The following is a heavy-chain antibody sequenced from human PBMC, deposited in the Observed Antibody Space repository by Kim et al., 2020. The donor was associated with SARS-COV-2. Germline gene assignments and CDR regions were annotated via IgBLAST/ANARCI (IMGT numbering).Heavy chain of an antibody. V-gene: IGHV3-30*18. D-gene: IGHD6-13*01. CDR1: GFTFSIYG. J-gene: IGHJ4*02. CDR2: ISYDGSNK. Sequence: GGSLRLSCAASGFTFSIYGMHWVRQAPGKGLEWVAVISYDGSNKYYADSVKGRFTISRDNSKNTLYLQMNSLRAEDTAVYYCAKDDGAEQLADYWGQGTLVTVSS. CDR3: AKDDGAEQLADY.